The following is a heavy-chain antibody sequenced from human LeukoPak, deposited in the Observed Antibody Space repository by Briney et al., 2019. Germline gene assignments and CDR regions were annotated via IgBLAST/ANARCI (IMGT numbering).Heavy chain of an antibody. CDR3: ARSLIALGYCSSTSCRRGWFDP. CDR1: GGSISSYY. V-gene: IGHV4-4*07. D-gene: IGHD2-2*01. Sequence: SETLSLTCTVSGGSISSYYWSWIRQPAGEGLEWIGRIYTSGSTNYNPSLKSRVTISVDTSKNQFSLKLSSVTAADTAVYYCARSLIALGYCSSTSCRRGWFDPWGQGTLVTVSS. CDR2: IYTSGST. J-gene: IGHJ5*02.